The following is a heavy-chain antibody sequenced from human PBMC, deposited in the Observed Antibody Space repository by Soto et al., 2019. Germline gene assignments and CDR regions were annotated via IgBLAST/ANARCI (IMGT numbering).Heavy chain of an antibody. J-gene: IGHJ4*02. CDR1: GFTFSSYA. D-gene: IGHD3-9*01. Sequence: GGSLRLSCAASGFTFSSYAMHWVRQAPGKGLEWVAVISYDGSNKYYADSVKGRFTISRDNSKNTLYLQMNSLRAEDTAVYYCARVFDTYYFDSRGQGNMVTVSS. V-gene: IGHV3-30-3*01. CDR3: ARVFDTYYFDS. CDR2: ISYDGSNK.